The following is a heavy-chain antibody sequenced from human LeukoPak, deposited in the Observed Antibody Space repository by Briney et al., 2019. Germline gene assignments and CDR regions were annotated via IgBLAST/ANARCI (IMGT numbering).Heavy chain of an antibody. Sequence: ASETLSLTCTVSGGSISSYYWSWIRQPPGKGLEWIGYIYYSGSTNYNPSLKSRVTISVDTSKNQFSLKPSSVTAADTAVYYCASLPNCSGGSCSRGSNYFDYWGQGTLVTVSS. CDR1: GGSISSYY. V-gene: IGHV4-59*01. J-gene: IGHJ4*02. CDR3: ASLPNCSGGSCSRGSNYFDY. CDR2: IYYSGST. D-gene: IGHD2-15*01.